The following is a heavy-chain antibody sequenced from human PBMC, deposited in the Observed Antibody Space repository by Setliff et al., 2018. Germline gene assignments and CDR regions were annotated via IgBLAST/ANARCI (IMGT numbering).Heavy chain of an antibody. J-gene: IGHJ4*02. V-gene: IGHV4-34*01. CDR3: ARRVDYDFWSGHTDY. Sequence: PSETLSLTCAVYGGSFSDYYWSWIRQPPGKGLEWIGEINHSGSTNYNPSLKSRVTISVDKSKNQFSLKLSSVTAADTAVYYCARRVDYDFWSGHTDYWGQGTLVTVSS. CDR1: GGSFSDYY. CDR2: INHSGST. D-gene: IGHD3-3*01.